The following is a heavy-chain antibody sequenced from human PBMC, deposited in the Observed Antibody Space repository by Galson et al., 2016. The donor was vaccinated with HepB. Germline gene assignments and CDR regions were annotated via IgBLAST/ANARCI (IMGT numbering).Heavy chain of an antibody. CDR2: FDPEDGER. CDR1: GYTLTELS. J-gene: IGHJ3*01. Sequence: SVKVSCKVSGYTLTELSMHWVRQAPGKGLEWMGGFDPEDGERMYAEKFQGRVTMTEDTSTDTAYMDLSNLRSEDTAVYYCAVVMVDFELDAFDFWGQGTMVTVSS. CDR3: AVVMVDFELDAFDF. V-gene: IGHV1-24*01. D-gene: IGHD2-15*01.